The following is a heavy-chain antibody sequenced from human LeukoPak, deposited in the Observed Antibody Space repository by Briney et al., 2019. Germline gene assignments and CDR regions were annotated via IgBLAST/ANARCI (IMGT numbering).Heavy chain of an antibody. CDR2: FYYDGRT. CDR3: GRRAHLGMPI. V-gene: IGHV4-39*01. CDR1: GGSFSSSSYY. J-gene: IGHJ3*02. Sequence: PSETLSLTCTVSGGSFSSSSYYWAWIRRPPGKGLEWIGSFYYDGRTYYNPSLKSRATVSVDTSKSQFYVTLTSVSAADTAAYYCGRRAHLGMPIWGQGTLVTVSP. D-gene: IGHD2-2*01.